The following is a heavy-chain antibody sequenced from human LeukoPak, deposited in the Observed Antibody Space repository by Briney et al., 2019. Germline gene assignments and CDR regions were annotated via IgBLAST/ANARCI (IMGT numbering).Heavy chain of an antibody. V-gene: IGHV4-59*08. J-gene: IGHJ4*02. CDR1: GGSISSYY. CDR2: IYYSGST. CDR3: ARRYCSSTSCPLDY. D-gene: IGHD2-2*01. Sequence: PSETLSLTCTVSGGSISSYYWSWIRQPPGKGLEWIGYIYYSGSTNYNPSLKSRVTISVGTSKNQFSLKLSSVTAADTAVYYCARRYCSSTSCPLDYWGQGTLVTVSS.